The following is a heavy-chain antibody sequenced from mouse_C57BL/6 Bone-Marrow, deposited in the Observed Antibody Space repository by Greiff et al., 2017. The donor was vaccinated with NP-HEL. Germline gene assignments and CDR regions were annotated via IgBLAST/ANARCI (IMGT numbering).Heavy chain of an antibody. CDR2: IDPETGGT. V-gene: IGHV1-15*01. J-gene: IGHJ3*01. Sequence: VQLQQSGAELVRPGASVTLSCKASGYTFTDYEMHWVKQTPVHGLEWIGAIDPETGGTAYNQKFKGKAILTAGKSSSTAYMELRSLTSEDSAVYYCTRYWFAYWGQGTLVTVSA. CDR1: GYTFTDYE. CDR3: TRYWFAY.